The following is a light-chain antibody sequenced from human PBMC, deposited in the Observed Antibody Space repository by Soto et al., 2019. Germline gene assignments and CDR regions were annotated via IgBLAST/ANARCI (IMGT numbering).Light chain of an antibody. CDR3: QQYGSSSMYT. Sequence: EIVLTQSPGTLSLSPGERATLSCRASQSVSSSYLAWYQQKPGQAPRLLIYGASSRATGIPDRFSGSGYGTDFTLTISRLEPEDFAVYYCQQYGSSSMYTFGQGPNLEIK. CDR1: QSVSSSY. J-gene: IGKJ2*01. V-gene: IGKV3-20*01. CDR2: GAS.